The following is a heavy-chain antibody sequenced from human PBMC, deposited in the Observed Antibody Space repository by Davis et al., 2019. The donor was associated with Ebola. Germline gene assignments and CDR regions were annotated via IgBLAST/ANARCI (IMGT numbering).Heavy chain of an antibody. V-gene: IGHV4-39*01. CDR2: MYYSGST. J-gene: IGHJ4*02. CDR3: ARHNMYSSSSGV. D-gene: IGHD6-6*01. Sequence: PSETLSLTCAVPGGFISSSGYYWGWIRQPPGKGLEWIGSMYYSGSTYYNPSLKSRVTISVDTSKNQFSLKLSSVTAADTAVYYCARHNMYSSSSGVWGQGTLVTVSS. CDR1: GGFISSSGYY.